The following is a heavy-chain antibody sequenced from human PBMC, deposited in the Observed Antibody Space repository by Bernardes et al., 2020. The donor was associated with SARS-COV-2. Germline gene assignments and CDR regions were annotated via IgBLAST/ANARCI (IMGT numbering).Heavy chain of an antibody. CDR2: INYSGTA. Sequence: SETLSLTCAVYGGSSSGYYTWIRQSPGKGLEWIGEINYSGTANYSPSVRSRGSISVETSKNQFSLRLSDVTAADTATYYCARGLMIGGAYYGLDVWGQGTTVAVS. CDR1: GGSSSGYY. D-gene: IGHD2-15*01. CDR3: ARGLMIGGAYYGLDV. J-gene: IGHJ6*02. V-gene: IGHV4-34*01.